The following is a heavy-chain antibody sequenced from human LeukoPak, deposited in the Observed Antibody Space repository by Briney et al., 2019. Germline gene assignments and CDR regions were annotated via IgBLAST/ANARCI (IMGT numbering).Heavy chain of an antibody. CDR3: ARDLTSSGCLDY. V-gene: IGHV3-21*01. Sequence: PGGSLRLSCAASGFTFSSYSMNWVRQAPGKGLEWVSSISSSSSYIYYADSVRGRFTISRDNAKNSLYLQMNSLRAEDTAVYYCARDLTSSGCLDYWGQGTLVTVSS. D-gene: IGHD6-19*01. J-gene: IGHJ4*02. CDR1: GFTFSSYS. CDR2: ISSSSSYI.